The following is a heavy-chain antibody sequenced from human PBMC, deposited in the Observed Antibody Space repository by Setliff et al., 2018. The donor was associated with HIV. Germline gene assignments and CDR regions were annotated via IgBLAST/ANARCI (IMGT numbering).Heavy chain of an antibody. CDR2: ISAYNGNT. Sequence: ASVKVSCKASGYTFSTYGISWVRQAPGQGLEWMGWISAYNGNTNYAQKLQGRVTVTTDTSTSTAYMELGSLRSDDTAVYYCAREGKFRYYYYMDVWGKGTTVTVSS. CDR1: GYTFSTYG. J-gene: IGHJ6*03. D-gene: IGHD3-10*01. V-gene: IGHV1-18*01. CDR3: AREGKFRYYYYMDV.